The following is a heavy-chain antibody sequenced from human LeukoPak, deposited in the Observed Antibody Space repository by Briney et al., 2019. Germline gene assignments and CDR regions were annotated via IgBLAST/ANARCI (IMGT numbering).Heavy chain of an antibody. CDR3: ARLPQWGGTYHFDY. V-gene: IGHV5-51*01. D-gene: IGHD1-26*01. Sequence: GESLKISCKGSGYSFTNHWIGWVRQMPGKGLEWMGIIYPGDSDTRYSPSFQGRVTISADKSISTAYLQWSSLKASDTAMYYCARLPQWGGTYHFDYWGQGTLLTVSS. CDR2: IYPGDSDT. J-gene: IGHJ4*02. CDR1: GYSFTNHW.